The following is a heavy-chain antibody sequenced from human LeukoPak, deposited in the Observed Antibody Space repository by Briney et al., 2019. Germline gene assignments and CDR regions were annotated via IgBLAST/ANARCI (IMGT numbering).Heavy chain of an antibody. Sequence: GASVKVSCKASGYTFTSYDINWVRQATGQRLEWMGCMNPNSGNTGYAQKFQGRVTITRNTSISTAYMELSSLRSEDTAVYYCARARDGYNSYDAFDIWGQGTMVTVSS. CDR2: MNPNSGNT. CDR1: GYTFTSYD. CDR3: ARARDGYNSYDAFDI. J-gene: IGHJ3*02. V-gene: IGHV1-8*03. D-gene: IGHD5-24*01.